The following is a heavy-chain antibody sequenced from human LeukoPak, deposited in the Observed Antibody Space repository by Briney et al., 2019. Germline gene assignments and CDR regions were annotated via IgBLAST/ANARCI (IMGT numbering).Heavy chain of an antibody. CDR3: ARDSRITIFGVVIRPLDY. J-gene: IGHJ4*02. D-gene: IGHD3-3*01. Sequence: PGGSLRLSCAASGFTFSSYAMSWVRQAPGKGLEWVSRINSDGSSTSYADSVKGRFTISRDNAKNTLYLQMNSLRAEDMAVYYCARDSRITIFGVVIRPLDYWGQGTLVTVSS. CDR1: GFTFSSYA. CDR2: INSDGSST. V-gene: IGHV3-74*01.